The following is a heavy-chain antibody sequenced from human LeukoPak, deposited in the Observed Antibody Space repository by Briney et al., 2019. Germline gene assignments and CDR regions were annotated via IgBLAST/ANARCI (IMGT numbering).Heavy chain of an antibody. CDR2: ISGSGGST. Sequence: GSLRLSCAASGFTFSSYAMSWVRQAPGKGLEWVSAISGSGGSTNYADSVKGRFTISRDNAKNTLYLQMNSLRAEDTAVYYCARTSWEDSSGYLFDYWGQGTLVTVSS. CDR1: GFTFSSYA. CDR3: ARTSWEDSSGYLFDY. J-gene: IGHJ4*02. D-gene: IGHD3-22*01. V-gene: IGHV3-23*01.